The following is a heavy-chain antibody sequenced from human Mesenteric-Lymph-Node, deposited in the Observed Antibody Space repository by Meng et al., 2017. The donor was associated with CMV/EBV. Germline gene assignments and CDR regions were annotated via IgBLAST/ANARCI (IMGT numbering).Heavy chain of an antibody. Sequence: GSLRLSCAVYGGSFSGYYWSWIRQPPGKGLEWIGEINHSGSTNYNPSLKSRVTISVDTSKNQFSLKLRSVTAADTAVYYCAGYCSSTSCSGLLDPWGQGTLVTVSS. CDR3: AGYCSSTSCSGLLDP. J-gene: IGHJ5*02. V-gene: IGHV4-34*01. CDR2: INHSGST. D-gene: IGHD2-2*01. CDR1: GGSFSGYY.